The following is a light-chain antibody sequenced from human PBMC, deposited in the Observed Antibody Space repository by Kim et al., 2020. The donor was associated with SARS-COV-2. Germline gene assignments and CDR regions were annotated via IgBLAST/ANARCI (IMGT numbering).Light chain of an antibody. V-gene: IGKV3-15*01. J-gene: IGKJ5*01. CDR1: QSVSSN. Sequence: PGERATLSSRASQSVSSNLAWYRQKPGQAPRLLIYGASTRATGIPARFSGSGSGTEFTLTISSLQSEDFAVYYCQQYNNWPPAITFGQGTRLEIK. CDR3: QQYNNWPPAIT. CDR2: GAS.